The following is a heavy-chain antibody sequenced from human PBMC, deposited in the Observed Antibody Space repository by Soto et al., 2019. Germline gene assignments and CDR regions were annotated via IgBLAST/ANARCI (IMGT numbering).Heavy chain of an antibody. Sequence: KPSETLSLTCTVSGGSISNFYWSWIRQPPGKGLEWIGHTSYSGNTNYNPSLKSRVSISVDTSKNRLSLNLTSVTAADTAVYYCARAPMVLSRSYFDSWGQGTPVTVSS. J-gene: IGHJ4*02. V-gene: IGHV4-59*01. CDR2: TSYSGNT. D-gene: IGHD2-8*01. CDR3: ARAPMVLSRSYFDS. CDR1: GGSISNFY.